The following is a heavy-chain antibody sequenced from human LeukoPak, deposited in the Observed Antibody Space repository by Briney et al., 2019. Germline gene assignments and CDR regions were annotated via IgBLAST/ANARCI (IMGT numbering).Heavy chain of an antibody. V-gene: IGHV3-53*01. Sequence: PGGSLRLSCAASGLTVSSNYMSWVRKAPGKGLEWVSVIYSGGSTYYADSVKGRFTISRDNSKNTLYLQMNSLRAEDTAVYYWARDGYYDSSGYEGDYWGQGTLVTVSS. CDR2: IYSGGST. J-gene: IGHJ4*02. D-gene: IGHD3-22*01. CDR1: GLTVSSNY. CDR3: ARDGYYDSSGYEGDY.